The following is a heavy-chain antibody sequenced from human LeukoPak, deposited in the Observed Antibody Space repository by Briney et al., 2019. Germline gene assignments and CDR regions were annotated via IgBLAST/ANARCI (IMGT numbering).Heavy chain of an antibody. CDR2: IKQDGSTK. D-gene: IGHD6-6*01. V-gene: IGHV3-7*03. J-gene: IGHJ4*02. Sequence: GGSLRLSCAASEFTFSRYWMSWVRQAPGKGLEWVANIKQDGSTKYYLDSVKGRLTVSRDNAKNSVFLQINSLRAEDTAIYYCARIGYSSSSFDYWGQGTLVTVSS. CDR3: ARIGYSSSSFDY. CDR1: EFTFSRYW.